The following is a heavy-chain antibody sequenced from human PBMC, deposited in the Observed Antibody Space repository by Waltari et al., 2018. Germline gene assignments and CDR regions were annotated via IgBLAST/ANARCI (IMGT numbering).Heavy chain of an antibody. J-gene: IGHJ5*02. CDR1: GYTFTDYY. D-gene: IGHD3-3*01. V-gene: IGHV1-69-2*01. CDR3: ATMAGDITIFGVGP. Sequence: EVQLVQSGAEVKKPGATVKISCKVSGYTFTDYYMHWVQQAPGKGLEWMGLVVPEDGETIYAEKLQGRVTITADTSTDTAHMGLSSLRAEDTAVYYCATMAGDITIFGVGPWGQGTLVTVSS. CDR2: VVPEDGET.